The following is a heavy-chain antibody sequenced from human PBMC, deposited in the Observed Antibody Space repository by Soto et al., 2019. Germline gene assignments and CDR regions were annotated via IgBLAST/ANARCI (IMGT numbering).Heavy chain of an antibody. D-gene: IGHD1-26*01. Sequence: PSETLSLTCTVSGGSISSGGYYWSWIRQHPGKGLEWIGYIYYSGSTYYNPSLKSRVTISVDTSKNQFSLKLSSVTAADTAVYYCARDREGELQYWGQGTLVTVSS. J-gene: IGHJ4*02. CDR3: ARDREGELQY. CDR1: GGSISSGGYY. V-gene: IGHV4-31*03. CDR2: IYYSGST.